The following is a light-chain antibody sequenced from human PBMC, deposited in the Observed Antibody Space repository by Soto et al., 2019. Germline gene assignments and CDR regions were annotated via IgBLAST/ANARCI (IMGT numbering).Light chain of an antibody. CDR3: HQYGSSRLFT. CDR1: QSVSSSY. V-gene: IGKV3-20*01. J-gene: IGKJ3*01. Sequence: EIVLTQSPGTLSLSPGERATLSCRASQSVSSSYLAWYQQKPGQAPRLLIYGASSRATGIPDRFSGSGSGTDFTITISRLEPEDFAVYYCHQYGSSRLFTFGPGTKVDIK. CDR2: GAS.